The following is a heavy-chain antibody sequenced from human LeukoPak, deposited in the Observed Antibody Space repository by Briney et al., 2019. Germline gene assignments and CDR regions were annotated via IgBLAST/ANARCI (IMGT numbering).Heavy chain of an antibody. CDR1: GYTFTSYG. V-gene: IGHV1-18*01. CDR3: ARSDGSGSYSYDY. J-gene: IGHJ4*02. D-gene: IGHD3-10*01. Sequence: ASVKVSCKASGYTFTSYGISRVRQAPGQGLEWMGWISAYNGNTNYAQKLQGRVTMTTDTSTSTAYIELRSLRSDDTAVYYCARSDGSGSYSYDYWGQGTLVTVSS. CDR2: ISAYNGNT.